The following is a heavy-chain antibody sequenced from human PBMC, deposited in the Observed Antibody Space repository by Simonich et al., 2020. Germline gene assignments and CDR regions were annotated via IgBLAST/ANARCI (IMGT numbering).Heavy chain of an antibody. D-gene: IGHD1-26*01. J-gene: IGHJ3*02. CDR1: GYTFTGYY. Sequence: QVQLVQSGAEVKKPGASVKVSCKASGYTFTGYYMHWVRQDPGKGLEWMVGVNPTSVGTNYEQKFKGRVTMTRATAISTAYMELSRLRSDDTAVYYCARGLLSGSYYAFDIWGQGTMVTVSS. CDR3: ARGLLSGSYYAFDI. CDR2: VNPTSVGT. V-gene: IGHV1-2*02.